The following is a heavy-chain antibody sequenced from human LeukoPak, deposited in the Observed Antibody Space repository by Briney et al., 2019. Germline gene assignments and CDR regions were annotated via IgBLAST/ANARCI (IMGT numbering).Heavy chain of an antibody. V-gene: IGHV3-30*18. D-gene: IGHD3-10*01. Sequence: GGSLRLSCAASGFTFSSYAMHWVRQAPGKGLEWVAVISYDGSNKYYADSVKGRFTISRDNSKNTLYLQMNSLRAEDTAVYYCAKRKLWFGELLSDLDYWGQGTLVTVSS. J-gene: IGHJ4*02. CDR2: ISYDGSNK. CDR3: AKRKLWFGELLSDLDY. CDR1: GFTFSSYA.